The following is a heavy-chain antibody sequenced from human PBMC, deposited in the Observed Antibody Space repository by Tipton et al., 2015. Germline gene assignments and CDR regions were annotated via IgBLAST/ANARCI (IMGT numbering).Heavy chain of an antibody. Sequence: LRLSCAVSAYSISSDYYWGWIRQPPGKGLEWIGSISHSGNTYYNPSLKSRLTMSRDTPKNQFSLKLTSVTAADTAVYYCACQDYDSLTRDYQTVDYWGQGTLVTVSS. J-gene: IGHJ4*02. D-gene: IGHD3-9*01. CDR2: ISHSGNT. CDR3: ACQDYDSLTRDYQTVDY. V-gene: IGHV4-38-2*01. CDR1: AYSISSDYY.